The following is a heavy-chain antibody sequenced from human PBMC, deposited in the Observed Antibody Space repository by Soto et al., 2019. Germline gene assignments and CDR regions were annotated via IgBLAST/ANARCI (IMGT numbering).Heavy chain of an antibody. Sequence: SVKVSCKASGGTFSSYAISWVRQAPGQGLEWMGGIIPIFGTANYAQKFQGRVTITADESTSTAYMELSSLRSEDTAVYYCARERARALYYYYYYGMDVRGQGPTVTVSS. J-gene: IGHJ6*02. CDR2: IIPIFGTA. CDR1: GGTFSSYA. V-gene: IGHV1-69*13. D-gene: IGHD6-6*01. CDR3: ARERARALYYYYYYGMDV.